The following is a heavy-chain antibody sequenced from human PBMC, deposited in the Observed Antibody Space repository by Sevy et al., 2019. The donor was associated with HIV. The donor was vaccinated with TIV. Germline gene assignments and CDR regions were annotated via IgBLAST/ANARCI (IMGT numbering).Heavy chain of an antibody. CDR3: AWKYDSSGYFDY. J-gene: IGHJ4*02. CDR1: GFTFSNYA. V-gene: IGHV3-23*01. CDR2: ISGSGGSGDKT. Sequence: GGSLRLSCAASGFTFSNYAMNWVRQAPGKGLEWVSGISGSGGSGDKTNYADSVKGRFTISRDDSKNSLYLQWNSLRDKDTAIYYCAWKYDSSGYFDYWGQGTLVTVSS. D-gene: IGHD3-22*01.